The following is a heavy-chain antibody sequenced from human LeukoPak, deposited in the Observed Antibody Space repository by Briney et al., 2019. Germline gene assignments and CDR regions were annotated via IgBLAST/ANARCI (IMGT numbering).Heavy chain of an antibody. J-gene: IGHJ4*02. Sequence: ASVKVSCTASGYTFTSYGISWVRQAPGQGLEWMGWISAYNGNTNYAQKLQGRVTMTTDTSTSTAYMELRSLRSDDTAVYYCARYYDFWSGYYDELDYWGQGTLVTVSS. CDR1: GYTFTSYG. D-gene: IGHD3-3*01. V-gene: IGHV1-18*01. CDR2: ISAYNGNT. CDR3: ARYYDFWSGYYDELDY.